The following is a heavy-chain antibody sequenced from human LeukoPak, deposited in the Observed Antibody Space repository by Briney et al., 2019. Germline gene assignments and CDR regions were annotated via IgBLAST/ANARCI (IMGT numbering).Heavy chain of an antibody. D-gene: IGHD2-2*01. CDR2: INPNSGGT. CDR3: ARPRYCSSTSCSGEFDP. J-gene: IGHJ5*02. CDR1: GCTFTGYY. Sequence: ASVKVSCKASGCTFTGYYMHWVRQAPGQGLEWMGRINPNSGGTSYAQKFQGRVTMTRDTSTSTVYMELSSLRSEDTAVYYCARPRYCSSTSCSGEFDPWGQGTLVTVSS. V-gene: IGHV1-2*06.